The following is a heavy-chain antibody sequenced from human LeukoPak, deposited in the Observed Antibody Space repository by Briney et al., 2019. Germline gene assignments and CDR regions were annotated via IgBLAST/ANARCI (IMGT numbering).Heavy chain of an antibody. V-gene: IGHV4-39*07. J-gene: IGHJ3*02. Sequence: SETLSLTCTVSGASISSGNYYWGWIRQPPGKGLEWLGSIYHHGDPYTNPPLKSRVTISVDTAKSQFSLRLTSMTAAVTAVYYCARHARSSMYYYGSGSWSMRVDDAFDIWGQGTMVTVSS. D-gene: IGHD3-10*01. CDR1: GASISSGNYY. CDR2: IYHHGDP. CDR3: ARHARSSMYYYGSGSWSMRVDDAFDI.